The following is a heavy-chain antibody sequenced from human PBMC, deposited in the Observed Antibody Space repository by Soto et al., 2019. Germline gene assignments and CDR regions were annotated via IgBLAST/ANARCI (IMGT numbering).Heavy chain of an antibody. J-gene: IGHJ4*02. Sequence: EVQLVESGGGLVQPGGSLRLSCAASGFTFSSYWMSWVRQAPGKGLAWVANIKQDGSGKYYVDAVKGRFTISRDNAKNSLYLQMNSLRAEDTAVDYCASDERSNWGGGYWGQGTLVTVSS. CDR1: GFTFSSYW. CDR2: IKQDGSGK. D-gene: IGHD7-27*01. V-gene: IGHV3-7*01. CDR3: ASDERSNWGGGY.